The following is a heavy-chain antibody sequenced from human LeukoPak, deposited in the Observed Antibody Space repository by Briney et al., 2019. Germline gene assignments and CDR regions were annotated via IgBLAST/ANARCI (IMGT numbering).Heavy chain of an antibody. CDR3: ARYPDTYYYDSSGYYYYYYGMDV. D-gene: IGHD3-22*01. CDR2: INHSGST. J-gene: IGHJ6*02. Sequence: PSETLSLTCAVYGGSFSGYYWSWIRQPPGKGLEWIGEINHSGSTNYNPSLKSRVTISVDTSKNQFSLKLSSVTAADTAVYYCARYPDTYYYDSSGYYYYYYGMDVWGQGTTVTVSS. V-gene: IGHV4-34*01. CDR1: GGSFSGYY.